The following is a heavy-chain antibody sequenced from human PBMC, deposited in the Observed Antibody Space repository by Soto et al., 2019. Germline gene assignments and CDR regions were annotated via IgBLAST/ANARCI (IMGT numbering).Heavy chain of an antibody. CDR2: IIPIFGTA. V-gene: IGHV1-69*06. J-gene: IGHJ3*02. CDR1: GGTFSSYA. CDR3: ARDLHYDILTGYYNHDAFDI. D-gene: IGHD3-9*01. Sequence: QVQLVQSGAEVEKPGSSVKVSCKASGGTFSSYAISWVRQAPGQGLEWMGGIIPIFGTANYAQKFQGRVTITADKSTSTAYMELSSLRSEDTAVYSCARDLHYDILTGYYNHDAFDIWGQVTMVTVSS.